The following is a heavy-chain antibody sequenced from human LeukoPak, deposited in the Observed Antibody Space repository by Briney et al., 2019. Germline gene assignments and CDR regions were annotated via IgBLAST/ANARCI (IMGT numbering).Heavy chain of an antibody. CDR2: IYYSGST. J-gene: IGHJ4*02. D-gene: IGHD2-21*01. V-gene: IGHV4-39*01. CDR1: GGSISSSSYY. Sequence: SETLSLTCTVSGGSISSSSYYWGWIRQPPGKGLEWIGSIYYSGSTYYNPSLKSRVTISVDTSKNQFSLKLSSVTAADTAVYYCARRGYSGNYWGQGTLVTVSS. CDR3: ARRGYSGNY.